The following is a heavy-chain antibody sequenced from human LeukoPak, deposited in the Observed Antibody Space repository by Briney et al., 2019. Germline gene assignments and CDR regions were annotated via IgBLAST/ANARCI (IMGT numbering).Heavy chain of an antibody. V-gene: IGHV3-30*04. Sequence: PGGSLRLSCAASGFTFSSYAMTWVRQAPGKGLEWVTIISYDGSNKYYADSVRGRFTISRDNSKNTLYLQMNSLRREDTAVYYCAKGLSDGDYDLDYWGQGTLVAVSS. CDR1: GFTFSSYA. CDR2: ISYDGSNK. CDR3: AKGLSDGDYDLDY. D-gene: IGHD4-17*01. J-gene: IGHJ4*02.